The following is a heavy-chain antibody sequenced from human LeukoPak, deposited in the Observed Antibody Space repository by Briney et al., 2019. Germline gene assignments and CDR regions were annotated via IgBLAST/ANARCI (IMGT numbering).Heavy chain of an antibody. J-gene: IGHJ5*02. CDR1: GGTFSSYA. D-gene: IGHD3-10*01. V-gene: IGHV1-69*13. CDR3: ARDRVIIAAVRNYNWFDP. CDR2: IIPIFGTA. Sequence: SVKVSCKASGGTFSSYAISWVRQAPGQGLEWMGGIIPIFGTANYAQKFQGRVTITADESTSTAYMVLSSLRSEDTAVYYCARDRVIIAAVRNYNWFDPWGQGTLVTVSS.